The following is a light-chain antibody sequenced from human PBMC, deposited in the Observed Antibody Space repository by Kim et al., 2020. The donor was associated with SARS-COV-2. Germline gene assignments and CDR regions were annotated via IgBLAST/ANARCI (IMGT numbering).Light chain of an antibody. CDR3: NSRDISCNPYV. Sequence: SSELTQDPDVSVALGQTVRITYQGDSLRRYYASWYQQKPGQAPILVIYDQNNRPSGIQERFSGSSSGNTASLTISGAQAEDEADYFCNSRDISCNPYVFGTGNKVTVL. V-gene: IGLV3-19*01. J-gene: IGLJ1*01. CDR2: DQN. CDR1: SLRRYY.